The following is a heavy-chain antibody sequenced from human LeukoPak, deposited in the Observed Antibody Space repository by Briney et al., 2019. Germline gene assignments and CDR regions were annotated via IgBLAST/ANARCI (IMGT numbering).Heavy chain of an antibody. Sequence: SETLSLTCAVYGGSFSGYYWSWIRQPPGKGLEWIGEINHSGSTNYNPSLKSRVTISVDTSKNRFSLKLSSVTAADTAVYYCARADDFWSGEDYWGQGTLVTVSS. D-gene: IGHD3-3*01. CDR2: INHSGST. CDR3: ARADDFWSGEDY. V-gene: IGHV4-34*01. CDR1: GGSFSGYY. J-gene: IGHJ4*02.